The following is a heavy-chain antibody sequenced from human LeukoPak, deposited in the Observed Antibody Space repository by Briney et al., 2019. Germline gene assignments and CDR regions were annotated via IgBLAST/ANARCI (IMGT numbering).Heavy chain of an antibody. CDR3: ARGGTSPINYYYYYYMDV. Sequence: GASVKVSCKASGFTFTSYYMHWVRQAPGQGLEWMGWINPNSGGTNYAQKFQGRVTMTRDTSTSTAYMELSRLRSDDTAVYYCARGGTSPINYYYYYYMDVWGKGTTVTVSS. J-gene: IGHJ6*03. CDR1: GFTFTSYY. D-gene: IGHD2-2*01. CDR2: INPNSGGT. V-gene: IGHV1-2*02.